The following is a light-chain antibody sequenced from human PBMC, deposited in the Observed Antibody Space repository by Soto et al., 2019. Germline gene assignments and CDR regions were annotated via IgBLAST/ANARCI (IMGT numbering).Light chain of an antibody. CDR1: QSVSSSY. Sequence: EIVLTQSPGTLSLSPGERATLSCRASQSVSSSYLAWYQQKPGQAPRLLIYDASSRATGIPDKFSGSGSGTDFTLTISRLEPEDFAVYYCQQYGSSPWTFGQGTTVEIK. J-gene: IGKJ1*01. CDR3: QQYGSSPWT. V-gene: IGKV3-20*01. CDR2: DAS.